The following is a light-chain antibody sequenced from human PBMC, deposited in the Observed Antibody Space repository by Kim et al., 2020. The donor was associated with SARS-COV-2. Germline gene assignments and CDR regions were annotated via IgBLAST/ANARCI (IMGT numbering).Light chain of an antibody. CDR1: QSISNS. V-gene: IGKV6-21*02. CDR3: HQSSNLPYT. CDR2: YAS. Sequence: SVTAKEKVTITCQASQSISNSLHWYHQKPDQSPRLLIKYASQANSGVPSRFSGSGSGTDFTLTINSLEAEDAATYYCHQSSNLPYTFGQGTKLEI. J-gene: IGKJ2*01.